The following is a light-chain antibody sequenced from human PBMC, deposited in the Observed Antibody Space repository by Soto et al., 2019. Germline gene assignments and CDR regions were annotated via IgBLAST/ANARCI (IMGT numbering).Light chain of an antibody. V-gene: IGLV1-51*01. Sequence: QSVLTQPPSVSAAPGQTVTISCSGSSSNIGNNYVSWYQQLPGTAPKLLIYDNNKRPSGIPDRFSGSKSGTSATLGITGLQTGDEADYYCGTWDNSLSVLFGGGTKLTVL. CDR1: SSNIGNNY. CDR2: DNN. J-gene: IGLJ3*02. CDR3: GTWDNSLSVL.